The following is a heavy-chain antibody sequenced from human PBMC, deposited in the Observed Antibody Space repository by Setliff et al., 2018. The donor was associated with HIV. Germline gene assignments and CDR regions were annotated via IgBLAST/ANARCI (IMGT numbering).Heavy chain of an antibody. D-gene: IGHD5-12*01. Sequence: GGSLRLSCAASGFTFSSYGMHWVRQAPGKGLQWVAYISGPGNSILYEDSVEGRFTISRDNSKNTLYLQMNSLRAEDTAVYYCARAYGGYVPKAWYFDLWGRGTLVTVSS. J-gene: IGHJ2*01. V-gene: IGHV3-NL1*01. CDR1: GFTFSSYG. CDR2: ISGPGNSI. CDR3: ARAYGGYVPKAWYFDL.